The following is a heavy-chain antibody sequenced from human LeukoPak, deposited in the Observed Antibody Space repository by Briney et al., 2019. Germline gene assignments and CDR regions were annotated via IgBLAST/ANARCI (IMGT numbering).Heavy chain of an antibody. J-gene: IGHJ4*02. CDR1: GGTFSSYA. CDR3: AAGLRFLEWLLSADY. Sequence: SVKVSCKASGGTFSSYAISWVRQAPGQGLEWMGGIIPIFGTANYAQKFQGRVTITADESTSTAYMELSSLRSEDTAVYYCAAGLRFLEWLLSADYWGQGTLVTVSS. D-gene: IGHD3-3*01. V-gene: IGHV1-69*13. CDR2: IIPIFGTA.